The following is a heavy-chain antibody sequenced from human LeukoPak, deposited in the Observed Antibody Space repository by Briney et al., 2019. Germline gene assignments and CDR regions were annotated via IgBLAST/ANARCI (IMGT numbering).Heavy chain of an antibody. CDR2: IYSGGST. V-gene: IGHV3-53*01. D-gene: IGHD3-22*01. J-gene: IGHJ4*02. CDR1: GFTFSSNY. Sequence: GGSLRLSCAASGFTFSSNYMGWVRQAPGKGLEWVSVIYSGGSTYYADSVKGRFTISRDNSKNTLYVQVNSLGTEDTAAYYCAKGSYYDSSGSFYFDYWGQGTLVTVSS. CDR3: AKGSYYDSSGSFYFDY.